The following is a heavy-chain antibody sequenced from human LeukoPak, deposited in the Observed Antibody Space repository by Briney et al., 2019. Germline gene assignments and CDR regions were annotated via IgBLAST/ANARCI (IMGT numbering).Heavy chain of an antibody. CDR2: IYTSGST. CDR3: ARGRAMVRGSRIEKNWFDP. J-gene: IGHJ5*02. V-gene: IGHV4-61*02. CDR1: GGSISSGSYY. D-gene: IGHD3-10*01. Sequence: PSQTLSLTCTVSGGSISSGSYYWSWIRQPAGKGLEWIGRIYTSGSTNYNPSLKSRVTISVDTSKNQFSLKLSSVTAADTAVYYCARGRAMVRGSRIEKNWFDPWGQGTLVTVSS.